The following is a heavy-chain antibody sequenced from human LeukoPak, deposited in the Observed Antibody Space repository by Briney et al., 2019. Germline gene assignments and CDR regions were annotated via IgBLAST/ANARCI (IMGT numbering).Heavy chain of an antibody. J-gene: IGHJ3*02. CDR1: GGSISSYY. D-gene: IGHD3-10*01. CDR2: IYYSGST. V-gene: IGHV4-59*08. Sequence: SETLSLTCTVSGGSISSYYWSWIRQPPGKGLEWIGNIYYSGSTNYNPSLKSRVTISVDTSKNQFSLKLTSVTAADTAVYYCAMQGPLSFGELLSPANAVDSWGQGTMVTGSS. CDR3: AMQGPLSFGELLSPANAVDS.